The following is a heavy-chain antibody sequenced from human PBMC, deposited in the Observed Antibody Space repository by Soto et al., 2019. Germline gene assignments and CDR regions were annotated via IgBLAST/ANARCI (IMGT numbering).Heavy chain of an antibody. D-gene: IGHD6-13*01. V-gene: IGHV1-18*03. J-gene: IGHJ4*02. CDR3: ARDRIAEAGHFDY. Sequence: GASVKVSCKTSGYTFTSYGFSWVRQAPGQGLEWMGWISPYNGNRNYAQKFQGRVTMTTDTSTSTAYMELRSLTSDDMAVYYCARDRIAEAGHFDYWGQGTLVTVSS. CDR2: ISPYNGNR. CDR1: GYTFTSYG.